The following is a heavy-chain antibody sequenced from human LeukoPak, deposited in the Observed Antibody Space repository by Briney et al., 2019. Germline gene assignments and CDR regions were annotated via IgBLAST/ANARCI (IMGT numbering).Heavy chain of an antibody. CDR1: GFTFSSYS. Sequence: PGGSLRLSCAASGFTFSSYSMNWVRQAPGKGLEWVSYISSSSSTIYYADSVKGRFTISRDNAKNSLYLQMNSLRAEDTAVHYCARVAAGSGLYYFDYWGQGTLVTVSS. V-gene: IGHV3-48*01. CDR3: ARVAAGSGLYYFDY. J-gene: IGHJ4*02. D-gene: IGHD3-9*01. CDR2: ISSSSSTI.